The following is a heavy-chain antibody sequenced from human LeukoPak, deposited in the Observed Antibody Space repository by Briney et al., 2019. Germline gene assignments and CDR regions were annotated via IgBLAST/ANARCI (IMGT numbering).Heavy chain of an antibody. J-gene: IGHJ3*01. CDR3: ARDGIIANGFDV. V-gene: IGHV4-59*11. Sequence: SETLSLTCTVSGASNNGHYWSWVRQPPGKGLEWIGHIYYSGSTTSNPSLKNRVTMSVDTSKNQFSLNLSSVTAADTAVYYCARDGIIANGFDVWGQGTMVTVSS. D-gene: IGHD2-15*01. CDR2: IYYSGST. CDR1: GASNNGHY.